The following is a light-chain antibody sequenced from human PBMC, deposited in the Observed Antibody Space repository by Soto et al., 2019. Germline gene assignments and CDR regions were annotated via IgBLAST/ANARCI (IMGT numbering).Light chain of an antibody. CDR2: AAS. Sequence: DIQMTQSPSSLSASVGDRVTITCRASQSITNYLNWYQQKPGNAPKLLIYAASSLQSGVPSRFSGSGSGTDFTLTISNLQPEDFATYYCQQSYLTPFTFGPGTKVDIK. V-gene: IGKV1-39*01. CDR1: QSITNY. CDR3: QQSYLTPFT. J-gene: IGKJ3*01.